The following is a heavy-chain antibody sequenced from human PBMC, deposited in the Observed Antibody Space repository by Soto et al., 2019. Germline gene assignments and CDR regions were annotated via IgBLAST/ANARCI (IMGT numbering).Heavy chain of an antibody. J-gene: IGHJ5*02. CDR2: IYYSGST. Sequence: QLQLQESGPGLVKPSETLSLTCTVSGGSISSSSYYWGWIRQPPGKGLEWVGSIYYSGSTYYNPSLKSRVTISVDTSKNQFSLKLSSVTAADTAVYYCARLGYCSGGSCYWSFDPWGQGTLVTVSS. D-gene: IGHD2-15*01. V-gene: IGHV4-39*01. CDR3: ARLGYCSGGSCYWSFDP. CDR1: GGSISSSSYY.